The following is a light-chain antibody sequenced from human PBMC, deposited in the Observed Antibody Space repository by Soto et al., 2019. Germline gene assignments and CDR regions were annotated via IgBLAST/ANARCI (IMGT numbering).Light chain of an antibody. CDR3: AAWHDSQNGPV. CDR1: SSNIGSNT. J-gene: IGLJ2*01. CDR2: SDN. V-gene: IGLV1-44*01. Sequence: QSVLTQPPSASGTPGQRVTISCSGSSSNIGSNTVNWYQLLPGMPPKLLIYSDNKRPSGVPDRFSGSKSGPSASLVISGLQSEYEADYYCAAWHDSQNGPVFGGGTKLTVL.